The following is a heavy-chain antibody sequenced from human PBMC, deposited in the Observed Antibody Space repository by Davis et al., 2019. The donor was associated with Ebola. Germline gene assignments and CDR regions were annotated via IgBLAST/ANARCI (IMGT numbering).Heavy chain of an antibody. J-gene: IGHJ4*02. V-gene: IGHV4-30-2*01. CDR1: GGSISSGGYS. Sequence: PSETLSLTCAVSGGSISSGGYSWSWIRQPPGKGLEWIGYIYHSGSTYYNPSLKSRVTISVDRSKNQFSLKLSSVTAADTAVYYCARVNDPDYGDYYYFDYWGQGTLVTVSS. CDR3: ARVNDPDYGDYYYFDY. D-gene: IGHD4-17*01. CDR2: IYHSGST.